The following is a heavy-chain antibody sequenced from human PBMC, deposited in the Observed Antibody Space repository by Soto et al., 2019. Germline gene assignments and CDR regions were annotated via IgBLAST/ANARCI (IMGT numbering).Heavy chain of an antibody. CDR1: GDSVSSNSAA. CDR2: TYYRSKWYN. Sequence: SRTLSLTCAISGDSVSSNSAAWNWIRQSPSRGLEWLGRTYYRSKWYNDYAVSVKSRITINPDTSKNQSSLQLNSVTPEDTAVYYCARGRSGWYNYYYGMDVWGQGTTVTVSS. D-gene: IGHD6-19*01. V-gene: IGHV6-1*01. CDR3: ARGRSGWYNYYYGMDV. J-gene: IGHJ6*02.